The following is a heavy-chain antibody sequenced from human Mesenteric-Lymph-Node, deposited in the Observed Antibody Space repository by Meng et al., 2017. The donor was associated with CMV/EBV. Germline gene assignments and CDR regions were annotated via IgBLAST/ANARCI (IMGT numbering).Heavy chain of an antibody. D-gene: IGHD1-1*01. CDR1: GGVVSSASYH. J-gene: IGHJ4*02. CDR3: ARDRVPRYNWNDVPEYYFDY. CDR2: IYYSGST. V-gene: IGHV4-39*07. Sequence: SETLSLTCIVSGGVVSSASYHWNWIRQPPGKGLEWIGSIYYSGSTYYNPSLKSRVTISVDTSKNQFSLKLSSVTAADTAVYYCARDRVPRYNWNDVPEYYFDYWGQGTLVTVSS.